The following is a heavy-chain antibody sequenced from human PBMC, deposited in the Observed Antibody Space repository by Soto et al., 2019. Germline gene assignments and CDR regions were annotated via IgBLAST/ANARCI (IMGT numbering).Heavy chain of an antibody. D-gene: IGHD2-2*01. J-gene: IGHJ5*02. CDR1: GFPFSTYG. Sequence: GGSLRLSCAASGFPFSTYGMHWVRQAPGKGLEWVSVISRDGSSKQYADSVKGRFTISRDNSKNTLYLQMNSLRAEDTAVYYCAKAFYAMPHWFDPWGQGTLVTVSS. CDR3: AKAFYAMPHWFDP. CDR2: ISRDGSSK. V-gene: IGHV3-30*18.